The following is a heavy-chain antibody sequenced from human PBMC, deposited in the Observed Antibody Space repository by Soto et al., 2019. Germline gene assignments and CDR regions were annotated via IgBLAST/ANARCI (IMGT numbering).Heavy chain of an antibody. V-gene: IGHV4-31*11. D-gene: IGHD3-9*01. CDR2: IYYSGST. CDR3: ARDIPYYDILTGYATLGWFDP. CDR1: GGSISSGGYY. J-gene: IGHJ5*02. Sequence: SETLSLTCAVSGGSISSGGYYWSWIRQHPGKGLEWIGYIYYSGSTYYNPSLKSRVTISVDTSKNQFSLKLSSGTAADTAVYCCARDIPYYDILTGYATLGWFDPWGQGTLVTVSS.